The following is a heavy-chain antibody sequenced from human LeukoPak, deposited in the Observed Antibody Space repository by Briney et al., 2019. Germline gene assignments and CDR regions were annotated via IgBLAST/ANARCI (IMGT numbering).Heavy chain of an antibody. V-gene: IGHV4-39*07. CDR1: GGSISSNNYY. Sequence: KASETLSLTCTVSGGSISSNNYYWGWIRQPPGKGLEWIGSIYYGGYTYYNPSLKSRITISVDTSKNQFSLKLSSVTAADTAVYYCARVDYGDYRFDYWGQGTLITVSS. CDR2: IYYGGYT. CDR3: ARVDYGDYRFDY. D-gene: IGHD4-17*01. J-gene: IGHJ4*02.